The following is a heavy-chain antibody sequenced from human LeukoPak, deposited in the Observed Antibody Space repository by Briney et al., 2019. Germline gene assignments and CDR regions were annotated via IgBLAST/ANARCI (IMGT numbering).Heavy chain of an antibody. CDR1: GGTFSSYA. D-gene: IGHD3-22*01. J-gene: IGHJ4*02. Sequence: ASVKVSCKASGGTFSSYAISGVRQAPGQGLEWMGGIIPIFGTANYAQKFQGRVTITTDESTSTAYMELSSVRSEDTAVYYCARDRGYYYDSSGYYYPFDYWGQGTLVTVSS. CDR3: ARDRGYYYDSSGYYYPFDY. CDR2: IIPIFGTA. V-gene: IGHV1-69*05.